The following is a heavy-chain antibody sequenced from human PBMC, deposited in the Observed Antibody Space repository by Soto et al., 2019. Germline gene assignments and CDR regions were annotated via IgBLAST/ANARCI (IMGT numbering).Heavy chain of an antibody. J-gene: IGHJ6*02. Sequence: KTSETLSLTCTVSGGSISSGDYYWSWIRQPPGKGLEWIGYIYYSGSTYYNPSLKSRVTISVDTSKNQFSLKLSSVTAADTAVYYCARDRSGVGSGYYYYYYYYGMDVWGQGTTVTVSS. CDR3: ARDRSGVGSGYYYYYYYYGMDV. V-gene: IGHV4-30-4*01. D-gene: IGHD3-22*01. CDR1: GGSISSGDYY. CDR2: IYYSGST.